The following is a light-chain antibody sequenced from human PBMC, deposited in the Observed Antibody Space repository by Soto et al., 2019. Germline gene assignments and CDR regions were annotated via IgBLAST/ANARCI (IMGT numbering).Light chain of an antibody. CDR2: QDT. Sequence: SYELTQPPSVSVSPGQTVNIFCTGDKLGDQYVSWYQQRPGQSPVLVIYQDTKRPSGIPERFSGSNSGNTATLTISGTQAMDEADYYCQAWDSSTFVVFGGGTKLTVL. V-gene: IGLV3-1*01. J-gene: IGLJ2*01. CDR1: KLGDQY. CDR3: QAWDSSTFVV.